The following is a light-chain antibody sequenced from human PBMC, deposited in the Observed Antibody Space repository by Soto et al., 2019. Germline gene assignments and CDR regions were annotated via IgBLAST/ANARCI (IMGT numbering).Light chain of an antibody. CDR2: GIS. V-gene: IGKV3-20*01. Sequence: EIVLTQSPGTLSLSPGEIASLSCSASQTVISSYLAWYQQKPGQAPRLLVYGISTRAAGIPDRFRGSGSGTDFTLTINRLEPEDFAVYYCQLYGRSPTWTFGQGTKVDIK. CDR1: QTVISSY. J-gene: IGKJ1*01. CDR3: QLYGRSPTWT.